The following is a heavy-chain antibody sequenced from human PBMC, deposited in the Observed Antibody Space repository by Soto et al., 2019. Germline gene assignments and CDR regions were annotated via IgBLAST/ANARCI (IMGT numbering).Heavy chain of an antibody. Sequence: ASVKVSCKASGYTFTSYGISWVRQAPGQGLEWMGWISAYNGNTNYAQKLQGRVTMTTDTSTSTAYMELRSLRSDDTAVYYCARDRDPYDFWSGYYPHSYYYYGIDVSGQGTTVTGSS. D-gene: IGHD3-3*01. CDR3: ARDRDPYDFWSGYYPHSYYYYGIDV. J-gene: IGHJ6*02. CDR1: GYTFTSYG. CDR2: ISAYNGNT. V-gene: IGHV1-18*01.